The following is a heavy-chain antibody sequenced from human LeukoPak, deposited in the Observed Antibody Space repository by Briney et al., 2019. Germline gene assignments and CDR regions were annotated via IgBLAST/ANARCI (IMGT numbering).Heavy chain of an antibody. D-gene: IGHD3-3*01. CDR2: IYYSGST. CDR3: ARGPRGDFRSGYSFALWHFDL. CDR1: GGSISSYY. J-gene: IGHJ2*01. V-gene: IGHV4-59*01. Sequence: SETLSLTCTVSGGSISSYYWSWIRQPPGKGLEWIGYIYYSGSTNYNPSLKSRVTTSVDTSKNQFSLNLSSVTAADTAVYYCARGPRGDFRSGYSFALWHFDLWGRGTLVTVSS.